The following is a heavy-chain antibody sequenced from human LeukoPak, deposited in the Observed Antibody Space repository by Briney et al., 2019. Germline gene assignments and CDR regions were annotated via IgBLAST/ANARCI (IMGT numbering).Heavy chain of an antibody. V-gene: IGHV4-59*08. CDR1: GGSISSYY. CDR3: ARLAGYYGSGRTDP. Sequence: SETLSLTCTVSGGSISSYYWSWIRQPPGKGLEWIGYIYYSGSTNYNPSLKSRVTISVDTSKNLFSLKLSSVTAADTAVYYCARLAGYYGSGRTDPWGQGTLVTVSS. CDR2: IYYSGST. J-gene: IGHJ5*02. D-gene: IGHD3-10*01.